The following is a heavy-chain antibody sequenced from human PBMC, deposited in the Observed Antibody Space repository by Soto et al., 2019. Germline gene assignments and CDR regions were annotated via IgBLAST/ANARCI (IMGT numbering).Heavy chain of an antibody. V-gene: IGHV3-15*01. CDR3: TTSTLGVDF. CDR2: IKTKPDDGTI. J-gene: IGHJ4*02. Sequence: GGSLRLSCAASGLIFSDVWMTWVRQAPGKGLEWVGRIKTKPDDGTIDYAAPVRGRFTISRDDSKNTLYLQMTSLTPDDTGVYYCTTSTLGVDFWCPGTLVTVFS. CDR1: GLIFSDVW.